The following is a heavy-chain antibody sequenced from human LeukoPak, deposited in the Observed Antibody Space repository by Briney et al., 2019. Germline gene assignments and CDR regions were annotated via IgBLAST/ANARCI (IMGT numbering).Heavy chain of an antibody. CDR1: GYTFSSYD. J-gene: IGHJ6*02. V-gene: IGHV1-8*01. Sequence: ASVKVSCKASGYTFSSYDINWVRQATGQGLEWMGWMNPNSGYTGYAQKFQGRVTMTRNTSITTAYMELSSLRSDDTAVYYCARGLRGMDVWGQGTTVTVSS. CDR3: ARGLRGMDV. CDR2: MNPNSGYT.